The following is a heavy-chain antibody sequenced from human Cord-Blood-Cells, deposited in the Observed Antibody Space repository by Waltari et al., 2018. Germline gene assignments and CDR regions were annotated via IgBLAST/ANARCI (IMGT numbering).Heavy chain of an antibody. CDR1: GGSFSGYY. D-gene: IGHD6-13*01. V-gene: IGHV4-34*01. J-gene: IGHJ4*02. Sequence: QVQLQQWGAGLLKPSETLSLTCAVYGGSFSGYYWSWIRQPPGKGLEWIGEINHSGSTNYNPSLKSRVTISVDTSKNQFSLKLSSVTTADTAGYYCARGRVEEIAAAGRPYDYWGQGTLVTVSS. CDR3: ARGRVEEIAAAGRPYDY. CDR2: INHSGST.